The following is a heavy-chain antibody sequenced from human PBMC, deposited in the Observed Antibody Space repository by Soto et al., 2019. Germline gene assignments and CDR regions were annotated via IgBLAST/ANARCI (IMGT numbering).Heavy chain of an antibody. CDR2: IYYSGSS. CDR3: ARLGGVAARTFDY. CDR1: GGSINDFY. Sequence: SETLSLTCTVSGGSINDFYRSWIRQPPGKGLEWIGYIYYSGSSDYNPSLKSRVTISVDPSKTQFSLNLRSVNTADTAVYYCARLGGVAARTFDYWRQGTLVTGSS. J-gene: IGHJ4*02. V-gene: IGHV4-59*12. D-gene: IGHD6-6*01.